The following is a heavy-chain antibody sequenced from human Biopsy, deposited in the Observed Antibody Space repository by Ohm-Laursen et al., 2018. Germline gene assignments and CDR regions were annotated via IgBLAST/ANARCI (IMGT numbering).Heavy chain of an antibody. Sequence: GASVKVSCKGSGYTFTGQYLHWVRQVPGQGLEWMGWINPHSGTTKFAQDFQGRVTMTRDTSITTAYMELRRLRSDGTAVYYCAKGQDLRGGAEYFQHWGQGALVTVSS. CDR1: GYTFTGQY. CDR3: AKGQDLRGGAEYFQH. J-gene: IGHJ1*01. D-gene: IGHD2-15*01. V-gene: IGHV1-2*02. CDR2: INPHSGTT.